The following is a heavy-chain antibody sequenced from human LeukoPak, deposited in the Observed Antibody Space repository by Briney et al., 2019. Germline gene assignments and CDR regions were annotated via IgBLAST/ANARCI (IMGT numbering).Heavy chain of an antibody. J-gene: IGHJ6*03. D-gene: IGHD6-19*01. Sequence: GGSLRLSCAASGFTFSSYWMSWVRQAPGKGLEWVANIKQDGSEKYYVDSVKGRFTISRDNAKNSLYLQMNSLRAEDTAVYYCARGEWLDPLYYYYMDFWGKGTTVTVSS. CDR3: ARGEWLDPLYYYYMDF. CDR2: IKQDGSEK. V-gene: IGHV3-7*01. CDR1: GFTFSSYW.